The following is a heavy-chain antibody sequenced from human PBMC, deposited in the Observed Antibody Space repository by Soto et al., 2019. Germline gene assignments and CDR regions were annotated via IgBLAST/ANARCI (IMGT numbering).Heavy chain of an antibody. CDR2: ISTTSSYI. D-gene: IGHD1-26*01. J-gene: IGHJ6*02. CDR3: AQDRSGSFPFYYGMDV. Sequence: PGGSLRLSCAVSGFTFSKYSMNWVRQAPGKGLEWVSHISTTSSYIKYADSVKGRFTISRDNSNATLYLQMNTVRAEDTAVYYCAQDRSGSFPFYYGMDVWGQGTTVTVSS. CDR1: GFTFSKYS. V-gene: IGHV3-21*01.